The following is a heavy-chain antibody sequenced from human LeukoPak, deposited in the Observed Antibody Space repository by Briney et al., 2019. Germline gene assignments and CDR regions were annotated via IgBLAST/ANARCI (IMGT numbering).Heavy chain of an antibody. Sequence: ASMKVSCKASGYTFTGYYMHWVRQAPGQGLEWMGWINPNSGGTNYAQKFQGRVTMTRDTSISTAYMELSRLRSDDTAVYYCARTPVARRDWFDPWGQGTLVTVSS. CDR3: ARTPVARRDWFDP. CDR2: INPNSGGT. D-gene: IGHD6-19*01. CDR1: GYTFTGYY. J-gene: IGHJ5*02. V-gene: IGHV1-2*02.